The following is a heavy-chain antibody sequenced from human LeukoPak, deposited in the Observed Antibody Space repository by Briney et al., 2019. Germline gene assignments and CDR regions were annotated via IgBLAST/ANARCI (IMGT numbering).Heavy chain of an antibody. J-gene: IGHJ4*02. CDR1: GFTFSTYW. CDR3: ARVGGSSDFDY. V-gene: IGHV3-74*01. CDR2: IDTDGSST. Sequence: PGGSLRLSCAASGFTFSTYWMHWVRQAPGKGLVWVSLIDTDGSSTPYAVSVKGRFTISRDDAKNTLYLQRNSLRAEDTAVYYCARVGGSSDFDYWGQGTLVTVSS. D-gene: IGHD3-10*01.